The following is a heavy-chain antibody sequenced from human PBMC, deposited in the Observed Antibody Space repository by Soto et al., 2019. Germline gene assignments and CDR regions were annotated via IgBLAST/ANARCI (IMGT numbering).Heavy chain of an antibody. CDR3: ASGASRWYPYFFDS. V-gene: IGHV1-69*13. Sequence: ASVKVSCKASEGTFNSYAIAWVRQAPGQGLEWMGGIIPYYNTLNYAQKFQDRVTVTADDSTNTVYMELSSLRSDDTAVYFCASGASRWYPYFFDSWAQGTLVTVSS. CDR2: IIPYYNTL. CDR1: EGTFNSYA. D-gene: IGHD6-13*01. J-gene: IGHJ4*02.